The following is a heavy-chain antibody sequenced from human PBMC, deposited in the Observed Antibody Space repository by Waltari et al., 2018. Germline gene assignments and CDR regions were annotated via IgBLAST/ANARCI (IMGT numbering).Heavy chain of an antibody. V-gene: IGHV4-31*01. D-gene: IGHD4-17*01. CDR3: ARADYGGSIDY. CDR2: IYYSGST. CDR1: GGSISRGGPL. J-gene: IGHJ4*02. Sequence: QVQLQESGPGLVKPSQTLSLTCTVSGGSISRGGPLWNWIRQHPGKGLEWIGYIYYSGSTYYNPSLKSLLTISVDTSRNQFSLKLSSVTAADTAVYYCARADYGGSIDYWGQGTLVTVSS.